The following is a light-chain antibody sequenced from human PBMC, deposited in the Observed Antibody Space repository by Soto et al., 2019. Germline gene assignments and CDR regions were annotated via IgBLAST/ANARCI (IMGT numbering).Light chain of an antibody. V-gene: IGKV3-20*01. CDR2: GES. J-gene: IGKJ1*01. CDR3: QQYGSSGT. Sequence: EIVLTQSPGTMCRSPGARSTGSCMASQSVSNNYLAVYQQKPGQGPRLLIYGESNRATVIPDRFSGSGSGTDFPLTISRLEPEDFAVYYCQQYGSSGTVGQGTKVEIK. CDR1: QSVSNNY.